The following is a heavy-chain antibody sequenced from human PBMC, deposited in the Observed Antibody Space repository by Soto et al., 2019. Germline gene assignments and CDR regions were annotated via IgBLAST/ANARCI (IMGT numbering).Heavy chain of an antibody. J-gene: IGHJ3*02. D-gene: IGHD3-10*01. CDR1: GFTFSSYA. CDR2: ISGSGGST. V-gene: IGHV3-23*01. CDR3: AKDQAYSPPSARGGNAFDI. Sequence: PGGSLRLSCAASGFTFSSYAMSWVRQAPGKGLEWVSAISGSGGSTYYADSVKGRFTISRDNSKNTLYLQMNSLRAEDTAVYYCAKDQAYSPPSARGGNAFDIWGQGTMVTVSS.